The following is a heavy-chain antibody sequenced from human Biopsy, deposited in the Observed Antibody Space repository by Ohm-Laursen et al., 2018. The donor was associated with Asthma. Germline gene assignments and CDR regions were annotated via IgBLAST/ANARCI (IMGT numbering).Heavy chain of an antibody. Sequence: SSVKVSCKASGGTLNNYAINWVRQAPGQGLEWMGGIIPISLTPSYARRFRGRVTISADEYTRTAYMELSSLRSEDTAVYYCARDPSYFDPSVEGWHLWGQGTMVTVSS. D-gene: IGHD3-22*01. CDR1: GGTLNNYA. CDR2: IIPISLTP. CDR3: ARDPSYFDPSVEGWHL. J-gene: IGHJ3*01. V-gene: IGHV1-69*01.